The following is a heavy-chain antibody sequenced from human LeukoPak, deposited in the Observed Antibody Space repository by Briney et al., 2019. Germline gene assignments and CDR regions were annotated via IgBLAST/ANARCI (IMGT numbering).Heavy chain of an antibody. CDR1: GYTFTGYY. Sequence: ASVKVSCKASGYTFTGYYMHWVRQAPGQGLEWMGWINPNSGGTNYAQKFQGRVTMTRDTSISTAYMELSRLRSDDTAVYYCARVSGYDFNYYMDVWGKGTTVTVSS. CDR2: INPNSGGT. V-gene: IGHV1-2*02. J-gene: IGHJ6*03. D-gene: IGHD5-12*01. CDR3: ARVSGYDFNYYMDV.